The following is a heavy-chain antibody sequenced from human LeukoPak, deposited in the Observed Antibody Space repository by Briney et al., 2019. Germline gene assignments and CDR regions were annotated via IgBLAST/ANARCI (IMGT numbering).Heavy chain of an antibody. CDR3: AREVGYCSGGSCYSYFDY. J-gene: IGHJ4*02. CDR1: GGSISSSSYY. CDR2: IYYSGST. D-gene: IGHD2-15*01. Sequence: PSETLSLTCTVSGGSISSSSYYWSWIPQPPGKGLEWIGYIYYSGSTNYHASLTNRVTISVDTSKNQFSLKLSSVTAADTAVYYCAREVGYCSGGSCYSYFDYWGQGTLVTVSS. V-gene: IGHV4-61*01.